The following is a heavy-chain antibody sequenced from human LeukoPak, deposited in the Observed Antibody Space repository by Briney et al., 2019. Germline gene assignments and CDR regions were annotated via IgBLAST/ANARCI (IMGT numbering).Heavy chain of an antibody. J-gene: IGHJ4*02. Sequence: GGSLRLPCAASGFTFSSYGMHWVRQAPGKGLEWVSAISGSGGSTYYADSVKGRFTISRDNSKNTLYLQMNSLRAEDTAVYYCAKTFRPFDYWGQGTLVTVSS. V-gene: IGHV3-23*01. CDR2: ISGSGGST. CDR3: AKTFRPFDY. CDR1: GFTFSSYG.